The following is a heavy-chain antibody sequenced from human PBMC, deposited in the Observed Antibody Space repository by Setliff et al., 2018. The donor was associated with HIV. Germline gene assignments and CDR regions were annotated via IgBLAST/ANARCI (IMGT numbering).Heavy chain of an antibody. CDR3: ARPAATWDFDY. V-gene: IGHV1-18*01. D-gene: IGHD2-2*01. J-gene: IGHJ4*02. CDR1: GYTFTGYG. CDR2: ISAYNGNT. Sequence: GASVKVSCKASGYTFTGYGISWVRQAPGQGLEWMGWISAYNGNTNYAQKLQGRVTMTTDTSTNTVYMELRSLTSDDTAVYYCARPAATWDFDYWGQGTLVTVSS.